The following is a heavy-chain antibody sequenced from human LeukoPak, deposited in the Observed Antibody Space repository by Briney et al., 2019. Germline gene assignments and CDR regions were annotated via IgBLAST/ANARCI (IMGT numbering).Heavy chain of an antibody. Sequence: SQTLSLTCAISGDSVSSNSAAWNWNRQSPSRGLEWLGSTYYRSKWYNDYAVSVKSRITINPDTSKNQFSLQLNSVTPEDTAVYYCAREVAAAGFPDYWGQGTLVTVSS. CDR2: TYYRSKWYN. CDR3: AREVAAAGFPDY. J-gene: IGHJ4*02. D-gene: IGHD6-13*01. CDR1: GDSVSSNSAA. V-gene: IGHV6-1*01.